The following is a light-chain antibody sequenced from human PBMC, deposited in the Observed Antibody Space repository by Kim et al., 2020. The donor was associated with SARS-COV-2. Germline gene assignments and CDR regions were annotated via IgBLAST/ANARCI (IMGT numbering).Light chain of an antibody. J-gene: IGLJ1*01. V-gene: IGLV1-40*01. CDR1: SSNIGAGYD. Sequence: QSALTQPPSVSGAPGQTVTISCTGSSSNIGAGYDVHWYQQLPGTAPKVLIYGNNNRPSGVPDRFSGSKSGTSASLAITGLQAEDEADYYCQSYDSSLSAFYVFGTGTKVTVL. CDR2: GNN. CDR3: QSYDSSLSAFYV.